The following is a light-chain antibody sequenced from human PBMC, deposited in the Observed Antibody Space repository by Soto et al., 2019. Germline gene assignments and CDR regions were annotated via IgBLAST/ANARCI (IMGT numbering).Light chain of an antibody. CDR3: QKYNTDPFT. J-gene: IGKJ3*01. CDR1: QGISTY. CDR2: AGS. V-gene: IGKV1-27*01. Sequence: DIQMTQSPSSLSASVGDSVNITYRASQGISTYLAWYQQKPGKSPKLLIYAGSILRSGVPSRFSGTRYDTEFTLTISSLQPEDVATYYCQKYNTDPFTFGPGTKVDMK.